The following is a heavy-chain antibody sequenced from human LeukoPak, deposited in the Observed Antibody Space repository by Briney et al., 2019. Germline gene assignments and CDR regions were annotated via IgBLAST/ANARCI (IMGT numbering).Heavy chain of an antibody. J-gene: IGHJ5*02. CDR3: AKARLPSAAAGTGWFDP. D-gene: IGHD6-13*01. Sequence: GGSLRLSCAASGFTFSSYAMSWVRQAPGKGLEWVSAISGSGGSTYYADSVKGRFTISRDNSKNTLYLQMNSLRAEDTAVYYCAKARLPSAAAGTGWFDPWGQGTLVTVSS. CDR1: GFTFSSYA. CDR2: ISGSGGST. V-gene: IGHV3-23*01.